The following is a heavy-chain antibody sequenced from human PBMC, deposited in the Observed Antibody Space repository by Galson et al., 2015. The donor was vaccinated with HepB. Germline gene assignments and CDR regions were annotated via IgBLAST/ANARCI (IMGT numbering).Heavy chain of an antibody. CDR1: GFRFSNYG. CDR3: ARDWRADGCYYNDAFDV. Sequence: SLRLSCAASGFRFSNYGMHWVRQAPDQGLQWVGVTRPDGSNKYYMDSVKGRFTITRDNSKNTLYLQMNSLKAEDTAVYYCARDWRADGCYYNDAFDVWGQGTMVTVSS. V-gene: IGHV3-33*01. J-gene: IGHJ3*01. D-gene: IGHD2-15*01. CDR2: TRPDGSNK.